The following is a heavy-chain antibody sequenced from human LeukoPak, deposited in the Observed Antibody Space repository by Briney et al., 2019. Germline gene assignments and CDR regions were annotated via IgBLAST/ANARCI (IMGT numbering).Heavy chain of an antibody. CDR2: IYSGGST. V-gene: IGHV3-66*01. D-gene: IGHD2-2*01. CDR3: ARGYCRSTSCYYFDY. J-gene: IGHJ4*02. CDR1: GFTVSSNY. Sequence: SGGSLRLSCAASGFTVSSNYMSWVRQAPGKGLEWVSVIYSGGSTYYADSVKGRFTISRDNSKNTLYLQMNSLRAEDTAVYYCARGYCRSTSCYYFDYWGQGTLVTVSS.